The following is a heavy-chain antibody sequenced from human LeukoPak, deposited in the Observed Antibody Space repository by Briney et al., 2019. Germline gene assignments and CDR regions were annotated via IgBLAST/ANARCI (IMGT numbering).Heavy chain of an antibody. D-gene: IGHD3-16*02. J-gene: IGHJ3*02. CDR3: ARVVSKKEAFDI. V-gene: IGHV4-4*07. CDR1: GGSISSYY. CDR2: IYYSGST. Sequence: SETLSLTCTVSGGSISSYYWSWIRQPAGKGLEWIGRIYYSGSTYYNPSLKSRVTISVDTSKNQFSLKLSSVTAADTAVYYCARVVSKKEAFDIWGQGTMVTVSS.